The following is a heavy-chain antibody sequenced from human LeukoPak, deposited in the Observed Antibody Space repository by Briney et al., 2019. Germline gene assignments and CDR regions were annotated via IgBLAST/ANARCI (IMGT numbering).Heavy chain of an antibody. CDR3: ARVARDSSSYYDWGTSPRYYFDY. V-gene: IGHV4-4*02. CDR1: GGSISSGSW. Sequence: SETLSLTCAVSGGSISSGSWWGWIRQPPGKGLEWIGEIHHSGSTNYNPSLKSRVTISVDTSKNQFSLKLSSVAAADTAVYYCARVARDSSSYYDWGTSPRYYFDYWGQGTLVTVSS. D-gene: IGHD3-22*01. CDR2: IHHSGST. J-gene: IGHJ4*02.